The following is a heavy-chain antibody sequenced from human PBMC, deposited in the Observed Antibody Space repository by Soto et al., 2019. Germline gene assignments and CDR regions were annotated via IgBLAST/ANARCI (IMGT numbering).Heavy chain of an antibody. D-gene: IGHD1-26*01. Sequence: QVQLVESGGGVVQPGRSLRLSCAASGFTFSSYGMHWVRQAPGKGLEWVAVIWYDGSNKYYADSVKGRFTISRDNSKNTLYLQMNSLRAEDTAVYYCARDGWEPWRRYYYYGMDVWGQGTTVTVSS. CDR1: GFTFSSYG. CDR3: ARDGWEPWRRYYYYGMDV. CDR2: IWYDGSNK. J-gene: IGHJ6*02. V-gene: IGHV3-30*19.